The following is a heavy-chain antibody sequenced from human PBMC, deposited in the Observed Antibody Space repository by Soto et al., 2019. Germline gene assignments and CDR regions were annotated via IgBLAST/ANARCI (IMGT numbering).Heavy chain of an antibody. J-gene: IGHJ4*02. D-gene: IGHD1-7*01. CDR1: GFTFSSYG. CDR2: SSATGAGT. Sequence: EVQLLESGGGLVQPGGSLRLSCAASGFTFSSYGMTWVRQAPGKGLEWVSFSSATGAGTYYADSVKGRFTISRDNSKNTLYLQMNSLGADDTAVYYCANDRRAGGNYGFYSDFWGQGALVIVSS. V-gene: IGHV3-23*01. CDR3: ANDRRAGGNYGFYSDF.